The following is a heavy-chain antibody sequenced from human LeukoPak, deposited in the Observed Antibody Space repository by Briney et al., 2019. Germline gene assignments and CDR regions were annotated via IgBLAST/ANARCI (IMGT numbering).Heavy chain of an antibody. CDR2: ISYDGSNK. CDR3: ARGILQNGYFDWLVPQTYYYYYGMDV. V-gene: IGHV3-30*04. Sequence: PAGSLRLSCAASGFTFSSYAMHWLRQAPGKGLEWVAVISYDGSNKYYADSVKGRFTISRDNSKNTLYLQMNSLRAEDTAVYYCARGILQNGYFDWLVPQTYYYYYGMDVWGQGTTVTVSS. D-gene: IGHD3-9*01. J-gene: IGHJ6*02. CDR1: GFTFSSYA.